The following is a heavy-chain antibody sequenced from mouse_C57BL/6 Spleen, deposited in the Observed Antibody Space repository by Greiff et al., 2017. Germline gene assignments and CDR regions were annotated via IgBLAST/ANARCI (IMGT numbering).Heavy chain of an antibody. V-gene: IGHV10-1*01. CDR3: VRQGYDYAMDY. Sequence: EVQVVESGGGLVQPKGSLKLSCAASGFSFNTYAMNWVRQAPGQGLEWVARIRSKSNNYATYYADSVKDRFTISRDDSESMLYLQMNNLKTEDTAMYYCVRQGYDYAMDYWGQGTSVTVSS. CDR2: IRSKSNNYAT. D-gene: IGHD2-2*01. J-gene: IGHJ4*01. CDR1: GFSFNTYA.